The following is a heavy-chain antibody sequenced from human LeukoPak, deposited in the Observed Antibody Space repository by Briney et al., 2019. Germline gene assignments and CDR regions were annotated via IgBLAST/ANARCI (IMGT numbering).Heavy chain of an antibody. Sequence: ASVKVSCKASGYTFTGYYMHWVRQAPGQGLEWMGWINPNSGGTNYAQKFQGRVTMTRDTSISTAYMELSRLRSDDTAVYYCARDAELLWFGELLYHNNWFDPWGQGTLVTASS. CDR2: INPNSGGT. D-gene: IGHD3-10*01. CDR1: GYTFTGYY. CDR3: ARDAELLWFGELLYHNNWFDP. V-gene: IGHV1-2*02. J-gene: IGHJ5*02.